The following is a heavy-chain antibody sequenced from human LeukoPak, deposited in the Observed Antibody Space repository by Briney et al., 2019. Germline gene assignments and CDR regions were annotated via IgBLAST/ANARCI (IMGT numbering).Heavy chain of an antibody. CDR3: AREAYSSSHFDY. Sequence: GGSLRLSCAASGFTFSSYAMHWVRQAPGKGLEWVAVISYDGSNKYYADSVKGRFTISRDNSKNTLYLQMNSLRAEDTAVYYCAREAYSSSHFDYWGQGTLVTVSS. CDR2: ISYDGSNK. J-gene: IGHJ4*02. V-gene: IGHV3-30*04. CDR1: GFTFSSYA. D-gene: IGHD6-6*01.